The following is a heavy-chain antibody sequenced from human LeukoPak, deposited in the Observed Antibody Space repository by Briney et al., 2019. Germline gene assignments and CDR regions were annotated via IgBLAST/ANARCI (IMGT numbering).Heavy chain of an antibody. D-gene: IGHD3-10*01. J-gene: IGHJ5*02. V-gene: IGHV3-30*18. CDR2: ISYEEGTQ. Sequence: GGSLRLSCAASGVTLSPYGMHWVRQAPGKGLEWVAVISYEEGTQHYAGSVRGRFIISRDNPRNTLYLQMNVLRTEDTAVYYCAKEGTPQVSTWYDLWGQGTQVIVSS. CDR3: AKEGTPQVSTWYDL. CDR1: GVTLSPYG.